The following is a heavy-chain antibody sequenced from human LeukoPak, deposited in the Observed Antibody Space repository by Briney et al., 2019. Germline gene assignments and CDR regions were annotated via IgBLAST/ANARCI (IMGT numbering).Heavy chain of an antibody. CDR2: FHNSGTS. CDR1: DDSISDYY. Sequence: SETLSLTCTVSDDSISDYYRGWIRQPPGKGLEWIGYFHNSGTSTCNPSLKSRVTISADTSKSQFSLKLTSVTPADTAVYYCARGGIVGSRTNWFDPWGQGILVTVSS. V-gene: IGHV4-59*01. D-gene: IGHD1-26*01. J-gene: IGHJ5*02. CDR3: ARGGIVGSRTNWFDP.